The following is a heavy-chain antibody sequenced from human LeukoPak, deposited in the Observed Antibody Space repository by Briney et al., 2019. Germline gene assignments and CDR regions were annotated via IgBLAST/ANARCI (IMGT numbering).Heavy chain of an antibody. CDR1: GGSISSYY. CDR3: AREVYYYGSGSYFNY. CDR2: IYYSGST. J-gene: IGHJ4*02. Sequence: SETLSLTCTVSGGSISSYYWSWIRQPPGKGLEWIGYIYYSGSTNYNPSLKSRVTISVVTSKNQFSLKLSSVTAADTAVYYCAREVYYYGSGSYFNYWGQGTLVTVSS. D-gene: IGHD3-10*01. V-gene: IGHV4-59*12.